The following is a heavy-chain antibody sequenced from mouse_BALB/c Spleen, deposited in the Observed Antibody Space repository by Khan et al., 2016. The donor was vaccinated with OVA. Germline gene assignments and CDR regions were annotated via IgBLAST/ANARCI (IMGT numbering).Heavy chain of an antibody. CDR1: GYTFTKHW. CDR3: VNHGSSSAWFTY. J-gene: IGHJ3*01. Sequence: VKLQQSGAELAKPGASVKMSCKASGYTFTKHWMHWVKQRPGQGLEWIGYINPSTGYTEYNQKFKDKATLTADKSSSTAYMQLSSLTSEDSAVYYCVNHGSSSAWFTYWGQGTLVTVSA. CDR2: INPSTGYT. V-gene: IGHV1-7*01. D-gene: IGHD1-1*01.